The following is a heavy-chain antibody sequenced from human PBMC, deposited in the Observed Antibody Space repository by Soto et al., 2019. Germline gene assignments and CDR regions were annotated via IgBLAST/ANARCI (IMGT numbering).Heavy chain of an antibody. CDR1: GYTFTSYY. J-gene: IGHJ6*01. CDR2: INPSGGST. V-gene: IGHV1-46*01. Sequence: ASVKVSCKACGYTFTSYYMHWVRQAGGQGLEWMGIINPSGGSTSYAQKFQGRVTMTRDTSTSTVYMQLSSLRSEDTAVYYCARDPPDNDSTADGMDVWGQGTTVNLS. D-gene: IGHD3-3*01. CDR3: ARDPPDNDSTADGMDV.